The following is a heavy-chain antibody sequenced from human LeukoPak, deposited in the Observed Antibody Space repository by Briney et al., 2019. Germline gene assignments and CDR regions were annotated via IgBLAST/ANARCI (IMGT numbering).Heavy chain of an antibody. J-gene: IGHJ4*02. Sequence: SETLSLTCAVYGGSFSGYYWSWIRQPPGKGLEWIGEINHSGSTNYNPSLKSRVTISVDTSKNQFSLKLSSVTAADTAVYYCARGRGDDSSGYYYPNTFDYWGQGTLVTVSS. CDR3: ARGRGDDSSGYYYPNTFDY. D-gene: IGHD3-22*01. CDR1: GGSFSGYY. CDR2: INHSGST. V-gene: IGHV4-34*01.